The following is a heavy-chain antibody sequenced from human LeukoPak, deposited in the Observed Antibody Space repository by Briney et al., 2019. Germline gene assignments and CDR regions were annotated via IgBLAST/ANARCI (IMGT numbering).Heavy chain of an antibody. CDR1: AFTFSLYW. CDR2: IKEDASEK. Sequence: GGSLRLSCTASAFTFSLYWMTWVRQAPEKGLEWVANIKEDASEKDYVDSVKGRFTISRDNGKNSLYLQMNSLRGEDTAVYYCARINWNYADYWGQGTLVTVSS. CDR3: ARINWNYADY. V-gene: IGHV3-7*01. D-gene: IGHD3-3*01. J-gene: IGHJ4*02.